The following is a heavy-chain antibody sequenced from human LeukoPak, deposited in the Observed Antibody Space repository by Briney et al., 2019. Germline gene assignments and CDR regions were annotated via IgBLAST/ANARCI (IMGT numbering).Heavy chain of an antibody. CDR3: ARGSAGELDY. J-gene: IGHJ4*02. CDR1: DDSITMYY. V-gene: IGHV4-59*01. CDR2: VDHTGST. Sequence: SETLSLTCTVSDDSITMYYWTWIRQPPGKGLEWIGYVDHTGSTKFNPSLNGRVSISRDTSNNFFSLRLRSVTAADTAVYYCARGSAGELDYWGQGTLVTVSS.